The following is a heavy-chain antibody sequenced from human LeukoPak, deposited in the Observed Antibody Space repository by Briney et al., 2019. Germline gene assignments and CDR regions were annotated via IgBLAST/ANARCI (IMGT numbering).Heavy chain of an antibody. CDR3: ARGFRRTRDY. V-gene: IGHV4-34*01. D-gene: IGHD2/OR15-2a*01. CDR2: INHSGST. J-gene: IGHJ4*02. Sequence: SETPSLPCAVYVGSFCGFYWRWIRHPPREGVEWIGEINHSGSTNYNPSLKSRVTISVDTSKNQFSLKLCSVTAADTAVYYCARGFRRTRDYWGQGTLVTVSS. CDR1: VGSFCGFY.